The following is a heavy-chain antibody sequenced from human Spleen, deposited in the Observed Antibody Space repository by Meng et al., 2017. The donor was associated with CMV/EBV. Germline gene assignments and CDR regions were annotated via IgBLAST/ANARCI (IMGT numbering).Heavy chain of an antibody. CDR1: GFDFSRHG. J-gene: IGHJ6*02. V-gene: IGHV3-30*02. CDR2: LLYDGSQK. Sequence: GGSLRLSCAASGFDFSRHGMHWVRQAPGKGLEWVAFLLYDGSQKYYADSVKGRFTISRDNSKNTLYLQMNSLRAEDTAVYYCAKISDFWSGSDVWGQGTTVTVSS. D-gene: IGHD3-3*01. CDR3: AKISDFWSGSDV.